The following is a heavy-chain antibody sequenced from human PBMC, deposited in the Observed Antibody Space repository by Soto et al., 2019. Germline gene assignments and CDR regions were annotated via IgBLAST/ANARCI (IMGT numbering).Heavy chain of an antibody. Sequence: QVQLVQSGAEVKKPGASVKVSCKASGYTFTSYGLSWVRQAPGQGLEWMGRISAYNYNTNYAQKLQGRVTMTTHTSTSTAYMALRSLRSDDTAVYYCARVVGALGHWFDPWGQGTLVTVSS. CDR2: ISAYNYNT. CDR3: ARVVGALGHWFDP. V-gene: IGHV1-18*01. CDR1: GYTFTSYG. J-gene: IGHJ5*02. D-gene: IGHD1-26*01.